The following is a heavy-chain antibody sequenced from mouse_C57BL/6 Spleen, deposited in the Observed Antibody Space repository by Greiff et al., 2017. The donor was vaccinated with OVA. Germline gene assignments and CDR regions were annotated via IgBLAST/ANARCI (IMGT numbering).Heavy chain of an antibody. D-gene: IGHD2-4*01. J-gene: IGHJ1*03. V-gene: IGHV1-4*01. CDR1: GYTFTSYT. CDR3: ARSHDYEGYWYFDV. CDR2: INPSSGYT. Sequence: QVQLKQSGAELARPGASVKMSCKASGYTFTSYTMHWVKQRPGQGLEWIGYINPSSGYTKYNQKFKDKATLTADKSSSTAYMQLSSLTSEDSAVYYCARSHDYEGYWYFDVWGTGTTVTVSS.